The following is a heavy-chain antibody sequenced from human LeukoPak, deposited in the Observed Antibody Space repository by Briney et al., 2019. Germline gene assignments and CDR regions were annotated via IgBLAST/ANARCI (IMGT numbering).Heavy chain of an antibody. CDR3: AESPDYYDSSGYYYYFDY. D-gene: IGHD3-22*01. J-gene: IGHJ4*02. V-gene: IGHV1-58*01. CDR1: VFTFTRSA. Sequence: SVTVSRKPSVFTFTRSAVLWVPQARGPRLQGIGWIVVGSGNTNYAQKSQETVTITRVMSTSTAYMELSRLRSEDTAVYYCAESPDYYDSSGYYYYFDYWGQGTLVTVSS. CDR2: IVVGSGNT.